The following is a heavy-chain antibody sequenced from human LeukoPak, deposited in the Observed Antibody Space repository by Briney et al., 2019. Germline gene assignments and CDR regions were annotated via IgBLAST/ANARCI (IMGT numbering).Heavy chain of an antibody. V-gene: IGHV3-15*01. CDR3: TTVLWFGELSYPGRLLYYFDY. D-gene: IGHD3-10*01. CDR1: GFTFSNAW. Sequence: GGSLRLSCAASGFTFSNAWMSWVRQAPGKGLEWVGRIKSKTDGGTTDYAAPVKGRFTISRDDSKNTLYLQMNSLKTEDTAVYYCTTVLWFGELSYPGRLLYYFDYWGQGTLVTVSS. J-gene: IGHJ4*02. CDR2: IKSKTDGGTT.